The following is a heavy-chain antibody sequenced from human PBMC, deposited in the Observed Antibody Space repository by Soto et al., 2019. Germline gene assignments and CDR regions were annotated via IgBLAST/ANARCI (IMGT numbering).Heavy chain of an antibody. J-gene: IGHJ6*03. CDR1: GFTFDDYA. V-gene: IGHV3-9*01. CDR2: ISWNSGSI. D-gene: IGHD4-17*01. CDR3: AKLGIDYGDYFRNGPSDYYDYMDV. Sequence: EVQLVESGGGLVQPGRSLRLSCAASGFTFDDYAMHWVRQAPGKGLEWVSGISWNSGSIGYADSVKGRFTISRDNAKNSLYLQMNSLRAEDTALYYCAKLGIDYGDYFRNGPSDYYDYMDVWGKGTTVTVSS.